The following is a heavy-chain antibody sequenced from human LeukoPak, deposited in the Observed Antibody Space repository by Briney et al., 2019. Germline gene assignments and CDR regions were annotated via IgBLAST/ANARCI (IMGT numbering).Heavy chain of an antibody. J-gene: IGHJ3*02. D-gene: IGHD5-24*01. CDR3: ARRAYNWGAFDI. Sequence: GGSLRLSCAASGFTFSSYAMNWVRQAPGKGLEWVSSISSSDSYIYYADSVKGRFTVSRDFAKNSLSLQMNSLRAEDTAVYYCARRAYNWGAFDIWGQGTMVTVSS. CDR1: GFTFSSYA. CDR2: ISSSDSYI. V-gene: IGHV3-21*01.